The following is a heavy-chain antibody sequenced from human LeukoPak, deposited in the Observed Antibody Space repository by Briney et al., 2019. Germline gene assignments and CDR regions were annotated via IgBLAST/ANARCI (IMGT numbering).Heavy chain of an antibody. Sequence: GGSLRLSCEGSAFIFSGHWMNWVRQTPGKGLEWVASIKEDGSERQYVDSVKGRFSISRDNTKGSLFLQLNSLRAEDTAVYYCAREPDAGSGRYRAYFDYWGQGTLATVSS. CDR1: AFIFSGHW. CDR3: AREPDAGSGRYRAYFDY. D-gene: IGHD1-26*01. V-gene: IGHV3-7*03. J-gene: IGHJ4*02. CDR2: IKEDGSER.